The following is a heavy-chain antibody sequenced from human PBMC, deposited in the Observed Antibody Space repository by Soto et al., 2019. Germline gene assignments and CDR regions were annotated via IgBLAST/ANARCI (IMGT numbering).Heavy chain of an antibody. J-gene: IGHJ6*02. CDR2: ISAYNGNT. CDR1: GYTFTSYG. D-gene: IGHD3-3*01. Sequence: ASVKVSCKASGYTFTSYGISWVRQAPGQGLEWMGWISAYNGNTNYAQKLQGRVTMTTDTSTSTAYMELRSLRSDDTAVYYCARETHPITYYDFWSGWRLDGYYGMDVWGQGTTFTVSS. CDR3: ARETHPITYYDFWSGWRLDGYYGMDV. V-gene: IGHV1-18*01.